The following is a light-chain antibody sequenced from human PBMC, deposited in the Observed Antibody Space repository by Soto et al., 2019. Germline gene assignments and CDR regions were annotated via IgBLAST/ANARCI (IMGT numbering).Light chain of an antibody. J-gene: IGKJ4*01. CDR2: DAT. CDR1: QSVNSY. Sequence: EIVLTQSPATLSLSPGERATHSCRASQSVNSYLAWYQQKPGQAHRLLIYDATSRATGIPARFSGSGSGTDFTLTISSLEPEDFAVYYCQQRSKWQVTFGGGTKGESK. CDR3: QQRSKWQVT. V-gene: IGKV3-11*01.